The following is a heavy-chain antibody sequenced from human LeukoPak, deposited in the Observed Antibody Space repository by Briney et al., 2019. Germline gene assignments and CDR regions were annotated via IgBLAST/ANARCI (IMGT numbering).Heavy chain of an antibody. CDR1: GFTFSGSA. D-gene: IGHD6-6*01. J-gene: IGHJ4*02. V-gene: IGHV3-23*01. CDR3: VRVGLYSSFDLDY. CDR2: ISGSGGST. Sequence: PGGSLRLSCAASGFTFSGSAMSWVRQAPGKGLEWVSAISGSGGSTYYADSVKGRFTISRDNSKNTLYLQMNSLRVEDTAVYYCVRVGLYSSFDLDYWGLGTQVTVSS.